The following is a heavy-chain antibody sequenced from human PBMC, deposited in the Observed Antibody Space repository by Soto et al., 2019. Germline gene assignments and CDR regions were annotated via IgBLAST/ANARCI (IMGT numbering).Heavy chain of an antibody. D-gene: IGHD1-7*01. J-gene: IGHJ4*02. CDR1: GYSIRSGYY. CDR3: ARDELVYYFDF. V-gene: IGHV4-38-2*02. CDR2: IYHSGRT. Sequence: SETLSLTCAVSGYSIRSGYYWGWIRQAPGKGLEWIGSIYHSGRTYYNPSLKSQVTISVDTSKNQFSLKLSSVTAADTAVYYCARDELVYYFDFWGQGTLVTGSS.